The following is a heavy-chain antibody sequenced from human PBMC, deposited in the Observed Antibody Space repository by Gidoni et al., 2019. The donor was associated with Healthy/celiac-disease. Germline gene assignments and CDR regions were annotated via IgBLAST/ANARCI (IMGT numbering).Heavy chain of an antibody. V-gene: IGHV4-38-2*02. Sequence: QVQLQESGPGLVKPSEPLSLTFAVSGYSISSCSSWVWIRQPPGKGLEWIGSIYHSGSTYSNPSLKRRVTISVDTSKNQFSLKLSSVTAADTAVYYCARDEFYNYWVGTTVTRGWFDPWGQGTLVTVSS. J-gene: IGHJ5*02. D-gene: IGHD4-17*01. CDR2: IYHSGST. CDR3: ARDEFYNYWVGTTVTRGWFDP. CDR1: GYSISSCSS.